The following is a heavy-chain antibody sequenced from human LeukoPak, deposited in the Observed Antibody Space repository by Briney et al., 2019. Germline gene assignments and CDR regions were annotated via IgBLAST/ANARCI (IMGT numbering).Heavy chain of an antibody. D-gene: IGHD3-16*01. V-gene: IGHV3-13*01. CDR2: IGTAGDT. Sequence: GRSLRLSCAASGFTFSSYDMHWVRQATGKGLEWVSAIGTAGDTYYPGSVKGRFTISRENAKNSLYLQMNSLRAGDTAVYYCARGRNGYYFDYWGQGTLVTVSS. CDR3: ARGRNGYYFDY. CDR1: GFTFSSYD. J-gene: IGHJ4*02.